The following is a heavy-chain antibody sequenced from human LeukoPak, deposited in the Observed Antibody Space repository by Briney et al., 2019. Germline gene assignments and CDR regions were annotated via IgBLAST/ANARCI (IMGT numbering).Heavy chain of an antibody. V-gene: IGHV3-9*01. Sequence: GGSLRLSCAASGFTFDDYAMHWVRQAPGKGLEWVSGISWNSGNLVYADSVKGRFIISRDNAKNSLFLQMNSLRAEDTALYYCAKAPPHNWNDPTFFDYWGQGTLVTVSS. CDR1: GFTFDDYA. CDR2: ISWNSGNL. CDR3: AKAPPHNWNDPTFFDY. D-gene: IGHD1-1*01. J-gene: IGHJ4*02.